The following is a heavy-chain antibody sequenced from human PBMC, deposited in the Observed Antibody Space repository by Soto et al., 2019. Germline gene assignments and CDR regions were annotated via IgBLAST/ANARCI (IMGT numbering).Heavy chain of an antibody. CDR3: AGLVDTAMFS. V-gene: IGHV4-39*01. D-gene: IGHD5-18*01. J-gene: IGHJ5*02. Sequence: SETLSLTCTVSGGSISGSSYYWGWIRQPPGKGLEWIGSIYYSGSTYYNPSLKSRVTISVDTSKNQFSLKLSSVTAADTAVYYCAGLVDTAMFSWGQGTLVTVSS. CDR1: GGSISGSSYY. CDR2: IYYSGST.